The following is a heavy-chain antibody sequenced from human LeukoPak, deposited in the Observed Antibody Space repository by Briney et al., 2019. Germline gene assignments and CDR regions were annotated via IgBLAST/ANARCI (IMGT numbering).Heavy chain of an antibody. V-gene: IGHV4-59*08. CDR3: ARIEIPSVEATGTPEY. D-gene: IGHD3-9*01. CDR1: GGSISSYY. Sequence: SETLSLTCTVSGGSISSYYWSWIRQPPGKGLEWIGYIYYSGSTNYNPSLKSRVTISVDTSKNQFSLKLNSVTASDTAVYYCARIEIPSVEATGTPEYWGQGTLVTVSS. CDR2: IYYSGST. J-gene: IGHJ4*02.